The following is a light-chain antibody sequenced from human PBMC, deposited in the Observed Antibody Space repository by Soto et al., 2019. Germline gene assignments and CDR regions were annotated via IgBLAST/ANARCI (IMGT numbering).Light chain of an antibody. CDR3: LSFDSSLSVV. Sequence: QSVLTQPPSVSGPQGRRFPSSALGGTPNFGAGYDVHWYQQLPGRAPKLLIYGNTNRPSGVPDRFSGSKSGTSASLAITGLQAEDEADYYCLSFDSSLSVVFGGGTQLTVL. CDR2: GNT. V-gene: IGLV1-40*01. J-gene: IGLJ2*01. CDR1: TPNFGAGYD.